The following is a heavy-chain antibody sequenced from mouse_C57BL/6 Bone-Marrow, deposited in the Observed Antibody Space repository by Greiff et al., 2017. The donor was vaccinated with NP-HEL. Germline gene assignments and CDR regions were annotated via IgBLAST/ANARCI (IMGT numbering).Heavy chain of an antibody. V-gene: IGHV1-64*01. J-gene: IGHJ4*01. Sequence: QVQLQQSGAELVKPGASVKLSCKASGYTFTSYWMHWVKQRPGQGLEWIGMIHPNSGSTNYNEKFKSKATLTVDKSSSTAYMQLSSLTSEDSAVYYCATTVVANAMDYWGQGTSVTVSS. D-gene: IGHD1-1*01. CDR3: ATTVVANAMDY. CDR1: GYTFTSYW. CDR2: IHPNSGST.